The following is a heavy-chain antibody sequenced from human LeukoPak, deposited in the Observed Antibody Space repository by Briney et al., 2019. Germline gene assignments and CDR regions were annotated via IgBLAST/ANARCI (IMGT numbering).Heavy chain of an antibody. D-gene: IGHD3-3*01. J-gene: IGHJ4*02. CDR1: GGSISSYY. Sequence: SETLSLTCTVSGGSISSYYWSWIRQPAGKGLEWIGRIYPGGSTNYNPSLKSRVTMSVDTSKNQFSLKLSSVTAADTAVYYCAREGTIITIFGVVICYFDYWGQGTLVTVSS. CDR3: AREGTIITIFGVVICYFDY. CDR2: IYPGGST. V-gene: IGHV4-4*07.